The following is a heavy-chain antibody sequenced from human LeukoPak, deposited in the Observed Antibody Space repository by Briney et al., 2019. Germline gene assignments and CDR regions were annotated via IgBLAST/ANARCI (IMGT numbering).Heavy chain of an antibody. CDR1: GFTFSSYW. Sequence: GGSLRLSCAASGFTFSSYWMHWVRQAPGKGLVWVSRINSDGSSTSYADSVKGRFTISRDNAKNTPYLQMNSLRAEDTAVYYCARELITMVRGVDYYYGMDVWGQGTTVTVSS. CDR2: INSDGSST. D-gene: IGHD3-10*01. J-gene: IGHJ6*02. V-gene: IGHV3-74*01. CDR3: ARELITMVRGVDYYYGMDV.